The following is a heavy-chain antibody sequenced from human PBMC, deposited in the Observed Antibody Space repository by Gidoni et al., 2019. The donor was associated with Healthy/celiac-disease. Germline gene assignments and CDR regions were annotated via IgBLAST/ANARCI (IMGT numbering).Heavy chain of an antibody. Sequence: EVQRVEAGGGLVQPGGSLRLSCAASGCTFISYWMSWARQAPGKGLEWVANIKQDGSEKYYVDSVKGRLTISRDNAKNSLYLQMNSLRAEDTAVYYCASSYSSGWYFDYWGQGTLVTVSS. V-gene: IGHV3-7*01. CDR1: GCTFISYW. CDR2: IKQDGSEK. CDR3: ASSYSSGWYFDY. D-gene: IGHD6-19*01. J-gene: IGHJ4*02.